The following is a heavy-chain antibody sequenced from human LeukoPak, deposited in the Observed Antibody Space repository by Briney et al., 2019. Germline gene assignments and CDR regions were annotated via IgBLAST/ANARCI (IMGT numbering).Heavy chain of an antibody. CDR2: ISSSSRTI. Sequence: SGGSLRLSCAASGFTFSSYAMSWVRQAPGKGLEWVSAISSSSRTIYYADSVKGRFTISRDNAKNSLYLQMNSLRDEDTAVYYRARDQVVVIPAAMFDYWGQGTLVTVSS. V-gene: IGHV3-48*02. J-gene: IGHJ4*02. CDR1: GFTFSSYA. CDR3: ARDQVVVIPAAMFDY. D-gene: IGHD2-2*01.